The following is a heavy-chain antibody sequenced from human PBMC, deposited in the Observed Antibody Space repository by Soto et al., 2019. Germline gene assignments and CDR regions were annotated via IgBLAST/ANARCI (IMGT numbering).Heavy chain of an antibody. CDR3: ARSYYDSSASYASYGMDV. Sequence: PGGSLRLSCSASGLTFSSYAMSWVRQAPGKGLEWISHISASSRTLFYADSVKGRFTISRDNAKNSLYLQMNSLRAEDTAVYYCARSYYDSSASYASYGMDVWGQGTTVTVSS. J-gene: IGHJ6*02. CDR2: ISASSRTL. V-gene: IGHV3-48*01. D-gene: IGHD3-22*01. CDR1: GLTFSSYA.